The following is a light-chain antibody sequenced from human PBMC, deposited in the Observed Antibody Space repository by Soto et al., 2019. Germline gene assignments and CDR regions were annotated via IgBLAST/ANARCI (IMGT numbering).Light chain of an antibody. J-gene: IGKJ4*01. CDR3: QQYGGSPRALS. V-gene: IGKV3-20*01. CDR1: QTVGTDF. Sequence: EIVLTQSPDTLSLSPGERATLSCRASQTVGTDFLVWYQQKIGQPPRLLIYATSRRATGIPDRFSGSGSGTDFTLTISRLEPEDFAVYYCQQYGGSPRALSFGGGNRVESK. CDR2: ATS.